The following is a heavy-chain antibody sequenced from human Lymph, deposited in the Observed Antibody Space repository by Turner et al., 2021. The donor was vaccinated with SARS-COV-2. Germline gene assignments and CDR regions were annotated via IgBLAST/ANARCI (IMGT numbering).Heavy chain of an antibody. CDR2: ISSRGGYI. CDR1: GFTFSSYS. Sequence: EVQLVESGGGLVKPGGSLRLSCAASGFTFSSYSMNWVRQAPGKGLEWVSSISSRGGYIYYADSVKGRFTISRDNAKNSLYLQMNSLRADDTAVYYCAREKLGELFDYWGQGTLVTVSS. J-gene: IGHJ4*02. V-gene: IGHV3-21*01. CDR3: AREKLGELFDY. D-gene: IGHD3-10*01.